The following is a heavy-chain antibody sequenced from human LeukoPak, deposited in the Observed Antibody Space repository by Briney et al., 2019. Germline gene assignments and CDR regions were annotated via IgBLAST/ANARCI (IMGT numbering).Heavy chain of an antibody. V-gene: IGHV5-51*01. CDR3: ASHTGYSSSWYWFDY. D-gene: IGHD6-13*01. CDR2: IYPGDSDT. CDR1: GYSFTSYW. J-gene: IGHJ4*02. Sequence: GESQKISCKGSGYSFTSYWIGWVRQMPGKGLEWMGIIYPGDSDTRYSPSFQGQVTISADKSISTAYLQWSSLKASDTAMYYCASHTGYSSSWYWFDYWGQGTLVTVSS.